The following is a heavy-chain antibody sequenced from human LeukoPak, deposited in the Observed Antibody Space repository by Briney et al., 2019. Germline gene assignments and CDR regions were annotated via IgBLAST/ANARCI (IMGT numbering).Heavy chain of an antibody. CDR3: ARELKTYGDYHFDY. V-gene: IGHV3-21*01. D-gene: IGHD4-17*01. Sequence: GGSLRLSCAASGFTFSSYNMNWVRQAPGKGLEWVSSISSSSSYIYYADSVKGRFTISRDNAKNSLYLQMNSLRAEDTAVYYCARELKTYGDYHFDYWGQGTLVTVSS. CDR1: GFTFSSYN. CDR2: ISSSSSYI. J-gene: IGHJ4*02.